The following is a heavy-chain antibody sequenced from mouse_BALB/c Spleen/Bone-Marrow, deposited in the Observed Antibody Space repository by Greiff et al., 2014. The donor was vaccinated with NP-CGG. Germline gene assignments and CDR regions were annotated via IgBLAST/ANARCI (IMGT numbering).Heavy chain of an antibody. CDR1: GYTFTEYI. CDR3: ARHEDRLRAWFAY. V-gene: IGHV1-62-2*01. J-gene: IGHJ3*01. Sequence: VKLMESGAELVKPGASVKLSCKASGYTFTEYIIHWVKQRSGQGLEWIGWFYPGSGSIKYNEKFKDKATLTADKSSSTVYMELSRLTSEDSAVYFCARHEDRLRAWFAYWGQGTLVTISA. CDR2: FYPGSGSI. D-gene: IGHD3-2*02.